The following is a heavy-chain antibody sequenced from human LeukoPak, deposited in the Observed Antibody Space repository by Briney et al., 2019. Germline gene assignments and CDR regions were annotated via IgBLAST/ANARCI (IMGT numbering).Heavy chain of an antibody. D-gene: IGHD6-19*01. V-gene: IGHV5-51*03. CDR2: IYLGDSDT. Sequence: PGESLKISCKGSGYIFSTYWIAWVRQMPGKGLEWMGIIYLGDSDTRYSPSFQGQVTISADRSISTAYLQWSSLKASDTATYYCARSGGSGWDEGFDYWGQGTLVTVSS. CDR1: GYIFSTYW. J-gene: IGHJ4*02. CDR3: ARSGGSGWDEGFDY.